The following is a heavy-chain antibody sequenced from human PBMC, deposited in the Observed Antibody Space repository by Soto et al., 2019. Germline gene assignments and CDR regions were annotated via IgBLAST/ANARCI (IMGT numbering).Heavy chain of an antibody. V-gene: IGHV3-23*01. J-gene: IGHJ4*02. CDR3: AKASRDFGDSRVDN. CDR1: GFTFNNYA. D-gene: IGHD4-17*01. Sequence: GGSLRLSCAASGFTFNNYAMNWVRQAPGKGLEWVSTISVRGGSSSYYADSVKGRFTISRDNSKYTLYLQMNSLRAEDTAVYYCAKASRDFGDSRVDNWGQGTLVTVSS. CDR2: ISVRGGSSS.